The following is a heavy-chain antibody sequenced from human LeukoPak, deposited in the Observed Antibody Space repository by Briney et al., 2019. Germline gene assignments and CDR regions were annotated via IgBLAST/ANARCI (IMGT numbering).Heavy chain of an antibody. CDR2: ISGSGGNT. D-gene: IGHD6-13*01. J-gene: IGHJ3*02. Sequence: PGGSLRLSCAASGFTFSSYAMSWVRQAPGKGLQWVSTISGSGGNTYYADSVKGRFTISRDNSKNTLYLQMNSLRAEDTAVYYCAKPEAAGRLYAFDIWGQGTMVTVSS. CDR3: AKPEAAGRLYAFDI. CDR1: GFTFSSYA. V-gene: IGHV3-23*01.